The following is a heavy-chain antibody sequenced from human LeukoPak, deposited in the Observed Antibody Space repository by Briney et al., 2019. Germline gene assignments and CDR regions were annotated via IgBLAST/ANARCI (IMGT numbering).Heavy chain of an antibody. CDR3: ASGWSGGYFFY. CDR2: IKQDGSEK. D-gene: IGHD3-22*01. Sequence: PGGSLRLSCAASGFTFSGYWMSWVRQAPGKGLEWVANIKQDGSEKYYVDSVKGRFTISRDNAKNSLYLQMNSLRAEDTAVYYCASGWSGGYFFYWGQGTLVTVSS. J-gene: IGHJ4*02. V-gene: IGHV3-7*01. CDR1: GFTFSGYW.